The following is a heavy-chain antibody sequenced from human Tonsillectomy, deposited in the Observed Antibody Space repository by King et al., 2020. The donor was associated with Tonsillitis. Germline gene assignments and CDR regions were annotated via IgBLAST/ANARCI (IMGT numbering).Heavy chain of an antibody. Sequence: QLQESGPGLVKPSETLSLTCTVSGGSLSSNNYFWGWIRQPPGKGLEWIGIIFYSGGTNYNPSLKSRVTLSVDTSKNQFSLKLRSVTAADTAVYYCATGGQWLTFWGQGTLVTVSS. CDR2: IFYSGGT. J-gene: IGHJ4*02. CDR1: GGSLSSNNYF. D-gene: IGHD6-19*01. V-gene: IGHV4-39*07. CDR3: ATGGQWLTF.